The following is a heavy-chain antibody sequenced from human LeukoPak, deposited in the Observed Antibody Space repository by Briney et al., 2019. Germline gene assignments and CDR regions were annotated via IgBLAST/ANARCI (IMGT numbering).Heavy chain of an antibody. V-gene: IGHV3-30-3*01. Sequence: GGSLRLSCAVSGFTFSSYAMHWVRQAPGKGLEWVAVISYDGSNKYYADSVKGRFTISRDNSKNTLYLQMNSLRAEDTAVYYCARVLHANYYYYGMDVWGQGTTVTVSS. D-gene: IGHD2-21*02. CDR1: GFTFSSYA. J-gene: IGHJ6*02. CDR2: ISYDGSNK. CDR3: ARVLHANYYYYGMDV.